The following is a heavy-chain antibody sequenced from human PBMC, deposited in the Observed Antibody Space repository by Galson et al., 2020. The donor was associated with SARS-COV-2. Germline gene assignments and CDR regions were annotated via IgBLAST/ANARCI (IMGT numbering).Heavy chain of an antibody. CDR3: AGLGYCSGGSCPTDAFDI. Sequence: TGGSLRLSCAASGFTFSSYEMNWVRQAPGKGLEWVSYISSSGSTIYYADPVKGRFTISRDNAKNSLYLQMNSLRAEDTAVYYCAGLGYCSGGSCPTDAFDIWGQGTMVTVSS. V-gene: IGHV3-48*03. CDR1: GFTFSSYE. J-gene: IGHJ3*02. CDR2: ISSSGSTI. D-gene: IGHD2-15*01.